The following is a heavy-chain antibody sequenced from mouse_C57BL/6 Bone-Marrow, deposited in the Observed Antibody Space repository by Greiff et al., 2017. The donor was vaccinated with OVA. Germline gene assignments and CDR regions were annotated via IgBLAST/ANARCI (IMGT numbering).Heavy chain of an antibody. Sequence: EVKLQESGPVLVKPGASVKMSCKASGYTFTDYYMNWVKQSHGKSLEWIGVINPYNGGTSYNQKFKGKATLTVDKSSSTAYMELNSLTSEDSAVYYCARRWDFDYWGQGTTLTVSS. CDR2: INPYNGGT. J-gene: IGHJ2*01. D-gene: IGHD1-1*02. V-gene: IGHV1-19*01. CDR1: GYTFTDYY. CDR3: ARRWDFDY.